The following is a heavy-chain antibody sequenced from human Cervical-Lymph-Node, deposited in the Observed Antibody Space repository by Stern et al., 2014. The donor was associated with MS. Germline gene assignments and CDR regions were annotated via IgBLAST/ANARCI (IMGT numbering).Heavy chain of an antibody. CDR2: ISWNSGSI. J-gene: IGHJ6*02. D-gene: IGHD5-18*01. CDR1: GFTFDDYA. V-gene: IGHV3-9*01. CDR3: AKDRNRGYSYGYSYGMDV. Sequence: VPLVESGGGLVQPGRSLRLSCAASGFTFDDYAMHWVRQAPGKGLEWVSGISWNSGSIGYADSVKGRFTISRDNAKNSLYLQMNSLRAEDTALYYCAKDRNRGYSYGYSYGMDVWGQGTTVTVSS.